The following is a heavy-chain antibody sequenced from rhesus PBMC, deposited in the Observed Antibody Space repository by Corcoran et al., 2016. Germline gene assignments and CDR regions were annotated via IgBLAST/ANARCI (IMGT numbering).Heavy chain of an antibody. CDR2: INGNSGST. V-gene: IGHV4-80*01. Sequence: QVQLQESGPGLVKPSETLSLTCAVSGASLSSYWWNWIRQPPGKGLEWIGEINGNSGSTNYNPSLKSRVTISKDASKNQFSLKLSSVTAADTAVYYCSGTYGIWGPGTPITISS. J-gene: IGHJ2*01. CDR1: GASLSSYW. D-gene: IGHD2-15*01. CDR3: SGTYGI.